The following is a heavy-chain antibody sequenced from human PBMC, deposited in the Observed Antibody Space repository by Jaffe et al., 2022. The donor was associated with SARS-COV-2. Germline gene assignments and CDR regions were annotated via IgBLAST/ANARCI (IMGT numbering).Heavy chain of an antibody. Sequence: EVKLLETGGDLVQPGGSLRLSCVASGFTFSNHALSWVRQAPGKGLEWVAGITGDAQGAYYADFAKGRFSISRDNSKSMLYLEMKSVRLGDTAVYYCVEGGPYFDVWGQGTRVTVSS. J-gene: IGHJ4*02. V-gene: IGHV3-23*01. CDR2: ITGDAQGA. D-gene: IGHD3-16*01. CDR1: GFTFSNHA. CDR3: VEGGPYFDV.